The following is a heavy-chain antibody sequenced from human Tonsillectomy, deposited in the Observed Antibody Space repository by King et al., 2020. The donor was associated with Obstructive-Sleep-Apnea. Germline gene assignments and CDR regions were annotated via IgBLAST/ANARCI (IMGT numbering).Heavy chain of an antibody. Sequence: VQLVQSGAEVKKPGASVKVSCETSGYSFNIYGISWVRQAPGQGLEWMGWISGYNGNTNYVRELQDRVTMTRDTSTSTAYLELRSLRSDDTAVYFCAREHRAYSGLFDCWGQGTLVTVSS. CDR3: AREHRAYSGLFDC. CDR2: ISGYNGNT. V-gene: IGHV1-18*01. J-gene: IGHJ4*02. D-gene: IGHD5-12*01. CDR1: GYSFNIYG.